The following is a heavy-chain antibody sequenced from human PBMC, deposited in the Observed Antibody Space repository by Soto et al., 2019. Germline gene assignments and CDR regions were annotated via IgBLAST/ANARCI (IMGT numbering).Heavy chain of an antibody. Sequence: SETLSLTCAVSGYSISSGYYWGFIRQPPGKGLEWIGSIYHSGSTYYNPSLKSRVTISVDTSKNQFSLKLSSVTAADTAVYYCARATDPLDGYLSWFDPWGQGTLVTVSS. J-gene: IGHJ5*02. CDR3: ARATDPLDGYLSWFDP. CDR2: IYHSGST. V-gene: IGHV4-38-2*01. D-gene: IGHD2-21*01. CDR1: GYSISSGYY.